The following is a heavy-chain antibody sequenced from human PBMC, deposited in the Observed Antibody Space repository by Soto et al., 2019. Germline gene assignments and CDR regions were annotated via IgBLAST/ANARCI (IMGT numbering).Heavy chain of an antibody. CDR3: ASHKGTTIFGVVIPQGFDP. CDR1: GYTFTSYY. Sequence: VKVSCKASGYTFTSYYMHWVRQAPGQGLEWMGIINPSGGSTSYAQKFQGRVTMTRDTSTSTVYMELSSLRSEDTAVYYCASHKGTTIFGVVIPQGFDPWGQGTLVTVSS. D-gene: IGHD3-3*01. J-gene: IGHJ5*02. V-gene: IGHV1-46*01. CDR2: INPSGGST.